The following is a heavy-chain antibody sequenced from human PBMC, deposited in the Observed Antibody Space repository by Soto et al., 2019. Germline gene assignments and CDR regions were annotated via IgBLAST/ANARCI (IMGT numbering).Heavy chain of an antibody. V-gene: IGHV3-21*01. CDR3: ARGGAGTMVRGATDP. CDR2: ISSSSSYI. Sequence: EVQLVESGGGLVKPGGSLRLSCAASGFTFSSYSMNWVRQAPGKGLEWVSSISSSSSYIYYADSVKGRFTISRDNAKNSLYLQMNSLRAEDTAVYYCARGGAGTMVRGATDPWGQGTLVTVSS. J-gene: IGHJ5*02. CDR1: GFTFSSYS. D-gene: IGHD3-10*01.